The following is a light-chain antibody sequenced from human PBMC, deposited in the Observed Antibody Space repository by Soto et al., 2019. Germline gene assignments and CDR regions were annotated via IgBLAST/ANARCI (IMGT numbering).Light chain of an antibody. CDR3: LFSHGGTYF. CDR2: GTT. Sequence: QAVVTQEPSLTVSPGGTVTLTCASSTGAVTSGYYPSWFQQKPGQAPRALIYGTTNKHSWTPARFSGSLLGDKAALTLSGVQPEDEAEYYCLFSHGGTYFFGPGTKVTVL. V-gene: IGLV7-43*01. CDR1: TGAVTSGYY. J-gene: IGLJ1*01.